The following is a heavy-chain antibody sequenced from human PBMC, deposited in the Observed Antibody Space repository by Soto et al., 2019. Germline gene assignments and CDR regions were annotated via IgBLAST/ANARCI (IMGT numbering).Heavy chain of an antibody. CDR2: IKSKTDGGTT. D-gene: IGHD3-22*01. Sequence: GGSLRLSCAASGFTFSNAWMSWVRQAPGKGLEWVGRIKSKTDGGTTDYAAPVKGRFTISRDDSKNTLYLQMNSLKTEDTAVYYCTTGRLYDSSGYYFVNSFDYWGQGTLVTVSS. J-gene: IGHJ4*02. CDR3: TTGRLYDSSGYYFVNSFDY. V-gene: IGHV3-15*01. CDR1: GFTFSNAW.